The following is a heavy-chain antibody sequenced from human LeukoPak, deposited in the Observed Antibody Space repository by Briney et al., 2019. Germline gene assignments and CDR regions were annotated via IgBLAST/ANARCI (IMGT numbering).Heavy chain of an antibody. D-gene: IGHD3-3*01. V-gene: IGHV4-34*01. CDR3: ASGLEYDFWSGNYSDGYI. CDR2: INHSAST. Sequence: SETLSLTFTVYGGSFSPYYWTWIPQPPGKGREWIGEINHSASTNYHPSLTSRVTISVDTSKNQSSLKLSSVTAADTAVYYCASGLEYDFWSGNYSDGYIWGQGTMVTVSS. J-gene: IGHJ3*02. CDR1: GGSFSPYY.